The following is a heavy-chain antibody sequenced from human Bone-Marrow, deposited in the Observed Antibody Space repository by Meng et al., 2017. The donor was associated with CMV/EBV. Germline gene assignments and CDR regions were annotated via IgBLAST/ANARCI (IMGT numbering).Heavy chain of an antibody. V-gene: IGHV3-21*01. CDR2: ISSSGTYI. CDR1: GFTFSSYS. J-gene: IGHJ6*02. Sequence: GGSLRLSCAASGFTFSSYSMNWVRQAPGKGLEWVSSISSSGTYIYYADSVKGRFTISRDNSKNTVFLQMNSLRVEDTAVYYCAKDSGYCTSTRCPYYNGLDVWGQGTTVTVSS. D-gene: IGHD2-2*01. CDR3: AKDSGYCTSTRCPYYNGLDV.